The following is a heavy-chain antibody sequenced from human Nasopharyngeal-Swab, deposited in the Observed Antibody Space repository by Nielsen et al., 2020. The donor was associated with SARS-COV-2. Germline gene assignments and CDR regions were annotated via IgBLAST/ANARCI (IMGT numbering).Heavy chain of an antibody. J-gene: IGHJ5*02. V-gene: IGHV5-10-1*01. Sequence: GESLKISCKGSGYSFTSYWISWVCQMPGKGLEWMGRIDPSDSYTNYSPSFQGHVTISADKSISTAYLQWSSLKASDTAMYYCARHWSDPGNWFDPWGQGTLVTVSS. CDR3: ARHWSDPGNWFDP. CDR1: GYSFTSYW. CDR2: IDPSDSYT.